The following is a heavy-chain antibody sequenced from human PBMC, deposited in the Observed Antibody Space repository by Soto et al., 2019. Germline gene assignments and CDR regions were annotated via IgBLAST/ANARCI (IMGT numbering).Heavy chain of an antibody. CDR2: IYYSGST. CDR3: ARDPTYYYGSGRKDYDYYGMDV. V-gene: IGHV4-59*01. CDR1: GLSILSYY. Sequence: TTSVTRTVPGLSILSYYLISIRPPLGKGLEWLGYIYYSGSTNYNPSLKSRVTISVDTSKNQFSLKLSSVTAADTAVYYCARDPTYYYGSGRKDYDYYGMDVWGQGTTVTVSS. D-gene: IGHD3-10*01. J-gene: IGHJ6*02.